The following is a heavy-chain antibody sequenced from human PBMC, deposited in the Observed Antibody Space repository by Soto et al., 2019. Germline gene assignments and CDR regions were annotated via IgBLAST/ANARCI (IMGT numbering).Heavy chain of an antibody. CDR1: GGTFSSYT. Sequence: SVKVSCKASGGTFSSYTISWVRQAPGQGLEWMGRIIPILGIANYAQKFQGRVTITADKSTSTAYMELSSLRSEDTAVYYCARDSVYSYGFFGYWGQGTLVTVSS. CDR2: IIPILGIA. D-gene: IGHD5-18*01. V-gene: IGHV1-69*04. CDR3: ARDSVYSYGFFGY. J-gene: IGHJ4*02.